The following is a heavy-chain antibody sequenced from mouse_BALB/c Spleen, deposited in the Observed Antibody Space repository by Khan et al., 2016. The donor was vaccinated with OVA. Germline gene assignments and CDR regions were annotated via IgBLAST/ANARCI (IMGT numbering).Heavy chain of an antibody. J-gene: IGHJ3*01. V-gene: IGHV3-8*02. Sequence: EVQLQESGPSLVKPSQTLSLTCSVTGDSITSGYWNWIRQFPGNKLEYMGYISHSGDSSYNQYLKSRISVTRDTSKTQDYPQLNSVSTEDTATYYCACELRGLAYWGQGTLVTVSS. CDR1: GDSITSGY. CDR2: ISHSGDS. CDR3: ACELRGLAY. D-gene: IGHD1-1*01.